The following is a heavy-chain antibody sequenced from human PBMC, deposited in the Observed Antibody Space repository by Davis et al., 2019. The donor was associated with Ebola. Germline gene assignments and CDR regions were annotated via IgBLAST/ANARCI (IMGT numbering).Heavy chain of an antibody. V-gene: IGHV4-4*02. Sequence: SETLSLTCAVSGGSISSSNWWSWVRQPPGKGLEWIGEIYHSGSTNYNPSLKSRVTISVDKSKNQFSLKLSSVTAADTAVYYCVRKMESGSYKNFDYWSQGARVTVSS. D-gene: IGHD3-10*01. J-gene: IGHJ4*02. CDR3: VRKMESGSYKNFDY. CDR2: IYHSGST. CDR1: GGSISSSNW.